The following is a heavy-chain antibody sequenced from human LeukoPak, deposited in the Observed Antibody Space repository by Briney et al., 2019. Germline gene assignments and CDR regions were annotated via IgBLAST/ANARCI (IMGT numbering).Heavy chain of an antibody. J-gene: IGHJ4*02. CDR2: IYPGDSDA. CDR1: GYSFTSYW. Sequence: GESLKISCKGSGYSFTSYWIGWVRQMPGKGLKWMGIIYPGDSDARYSPSFQGQVTISADKSISTAYLQWSSLKASDTAMYYCARHRITMVRGVIRGHFDYWGRGTLVTVSS. D-gene: IGHD3-10*01. CDR3: ARHRITMVRGVIRGHFDY. V-gene: IGHV5-51*01.